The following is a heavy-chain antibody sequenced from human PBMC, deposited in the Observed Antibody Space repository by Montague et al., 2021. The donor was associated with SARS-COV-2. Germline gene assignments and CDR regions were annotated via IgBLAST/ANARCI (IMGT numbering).Heavy chain of an antibody. V-gene: IGHV4-34*01. D-gene: IGHD3-22*01. CDR3: ARGHLSVSMIVVVFTSASYYLDY. CDR2: IKQSGST. J-gene: IGHJ4*02. CDR1: GGSFGDDH. Sequence: SETLSLTCAVYGGSFGDDHWSWIRQPPGKGLEWIGDIKQSGSTNYNPSLKSRVTISVDTSKSQFSLKLTSVTAADTAVYFCARGHLSVSMIVVVFTSASYYLDYWGRGAQVTVSS.